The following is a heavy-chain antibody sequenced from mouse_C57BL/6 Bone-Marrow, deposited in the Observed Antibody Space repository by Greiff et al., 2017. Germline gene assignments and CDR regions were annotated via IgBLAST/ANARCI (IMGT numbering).Heavy chain of an antibody. Sequence: VQLQQSGPELVKPGASVKISCKASGYTFTDYYMNWVKQSHGKSLEWIGDITPNNGGTSYNQKFKGKATLTVDKSSSTAYMARRSLTSEDSAVYYCARPYGNDWYVDVGGTGTTVTVSS. CDR2: ITPNNGGT. CDR3: ARPYGNDWYVDV. J-gene: IGHJ1*03. V-gene: IGHV1-26*01. D-gene: IGHD2-1*01. CDR1: GYTFTDYY.